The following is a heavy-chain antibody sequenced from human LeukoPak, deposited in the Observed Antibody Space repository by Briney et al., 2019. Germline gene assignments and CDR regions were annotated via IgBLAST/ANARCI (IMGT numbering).Heavy chain of an antibody. Sequence: GGSLRLSCAASGFTFSSYSMNWVRQAPGKGLEWVSSISSSSSYIYYADSVKGRFTISRDNAKNSLYLQMNSLRAEDTAVYYCARDAMDTAMADYWGQGTLVTVSS. CDR1: GFTFSSYS. CDR3: ARDAMDTAMADY. CDR2: ISSSSSYI. V-gene: IGHV3-21*01. D-gene: IGHD5-18*01. J-gene: IGHJ4*02.